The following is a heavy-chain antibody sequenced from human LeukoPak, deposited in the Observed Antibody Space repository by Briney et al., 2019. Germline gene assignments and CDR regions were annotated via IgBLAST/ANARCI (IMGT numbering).Heavy chain of an antibody. CDR1: GFTFSSYA. V-gene: IGHV3-23*01. Sequence: GGSLRLSCAASGFTFSSYAMSWVRQAPGKGLEWVSAISGSGARTYYAGSVKGRFTISRDNAENSLYLQMNSLRAEDTAVYYCARDRGGRTGLDDWGQGTLVTVSS. CDR2: ISGSGART. J-gene: IGHJ4*02. CDR3: ARDRGGRTGLDD. D-gene: IGHD2-15*01.